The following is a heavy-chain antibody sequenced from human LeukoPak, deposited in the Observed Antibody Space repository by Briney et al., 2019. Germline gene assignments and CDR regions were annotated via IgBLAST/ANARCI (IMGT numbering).Heavy chain of an antibody. CDR1: GYTFTSYG. D-gene: IGHD6-13*01. J-gene: IGHJ6*02. CDR3: ARDGYSSSYYYYGMDV. CDR2: ISAYNGNT. Sequence: EASVKVSCKASGYTFTSYGISWVRQAPGQGLEWMGWISAYNGNTNYAQKLQGRVTMTTDTSTSTAYMELRSLRSDDTAVYYCARDGYSSSYYYYGMDVWGQGTTVTVSS. V-gene: IGHV1-18*01.